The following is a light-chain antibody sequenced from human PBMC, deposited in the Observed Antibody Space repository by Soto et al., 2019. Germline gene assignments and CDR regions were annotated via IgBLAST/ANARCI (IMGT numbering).Light chain of an antibody. CDR1: QTVATS. CDR2: GAS. J-gene: IGKJ4*01. CDR3: QQHNAWPLI. V-gene: IGKV3-15*01. Sequence: EIVLTQSPATLSVSLGERATLSCRASQTVATSLVWYRQKPGQAPSLLIYGASTRAAGIPARFSGSGSGTDFTLAISSLQSEDFAVYYCQQHNAWPLIVRGGTEVDIK.